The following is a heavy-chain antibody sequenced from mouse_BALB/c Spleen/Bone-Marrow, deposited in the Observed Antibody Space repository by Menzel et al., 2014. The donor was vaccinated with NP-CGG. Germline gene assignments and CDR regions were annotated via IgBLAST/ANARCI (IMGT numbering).Heavy chain of an antibody. CDR2: IVPSSGYT. Sequence: QVQLQQSGAELARPGASVKMSCKASGYTFTSYTIQWVKRRPGQGLEWVGYIVPSSGYTDYNQKFKDKTTLTADKSSSTAYMQLSSLTSADSAVYYCAREAQSGAWFPNWGQGTLVTVSA. V-gene: IGHV1-4*01. CDR1: GYTFTSYT. CDR3: AREAQSGAWFPN. J-gene: IGHJ3*01.